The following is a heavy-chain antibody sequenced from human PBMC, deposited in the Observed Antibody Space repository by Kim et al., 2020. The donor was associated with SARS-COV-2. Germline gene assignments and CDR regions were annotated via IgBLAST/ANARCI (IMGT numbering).Heavy chain of an antibody. CDR2: ISSNGGST. CDR1: GFTFSSYA. D-gene: IGHD7-27*01. Sequence: GGSLRLSCSASGFTFSSYAMHWVRQAPGKGLEYVSAISSNGGSTYYADSVKGRFTISRDNSKNTLYLQMSSLRAEDTAVYYSVKDFLGWSLPPDYWGQGTLVTVSS. J-gene: IGHJ4*02. V-gene: IGHV3-64D*06. CDR3: VKDFLGWSLPPDY.